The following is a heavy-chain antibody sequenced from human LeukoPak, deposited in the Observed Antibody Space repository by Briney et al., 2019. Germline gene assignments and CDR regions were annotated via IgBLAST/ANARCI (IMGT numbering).Heavy chain of an antibody. V-gene: IGHV4-34*01. D-gene: IGHD3-22*01. CDR3: ARSKRRQYYYESSGYDY. CDR1: GGSFSGYY. J-gene: IGHJ4*02. CDR2: IHHSGST. Sequence: PSETLSLTCAVYGGSFSGYYWTWIRQPPGKGLEWIGEIHHSGSTKYNPSLKSRVTISVDKSKNQFSLKLSSVTAADTAVYYCARSKRRQYYYESSGYDYWGQGTLVTVSS.